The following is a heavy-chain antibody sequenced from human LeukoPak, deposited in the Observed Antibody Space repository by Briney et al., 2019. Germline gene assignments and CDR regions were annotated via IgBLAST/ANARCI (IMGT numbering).Heavy chain of an antibody. CDR3: ARDEGHYDSSGYYRKEFDY. D-gene: IGHD3-22*01. J-gene: IGHJ4*02. V-gene: IGHV4-34*01. CDR2: INHSGST. Sequence: SETLSLTCAVYGGSFSGYHWSWIRQPPGKGLEWIGEINHSGSTNYNPSLKSRVTISVDTSKNQFSLKLSSVTAADTAVYCCARDEGHYDSSGYYRKEFDYWGQGTLVTVSS. CDR1: GGSFSGYH.